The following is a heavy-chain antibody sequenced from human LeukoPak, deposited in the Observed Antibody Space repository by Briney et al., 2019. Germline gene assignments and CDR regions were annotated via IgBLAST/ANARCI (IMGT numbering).Heavy chain of an antibody. CDR2: IYYSGST. D-gene: IGHD3-22*01. CDR3: ARRAGGYYLYYFGY. Sequence: SETLSLTCTVSGGSISSYYWSWIRQPPGKGLEWIGYIYYSGSTNYNPSLKSRVTISVDTSKNQFSLKLSSVTAADTAVYYCARRAGGYYLYYFGYWGQGTLVTVSS. CDR1: GGSISSYY. V-gene: IGHV4-59*08. J-gene: IGHJ4*02.